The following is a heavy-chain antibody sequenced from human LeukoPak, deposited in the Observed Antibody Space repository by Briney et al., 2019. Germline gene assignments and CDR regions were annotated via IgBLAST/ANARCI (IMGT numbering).Heavy chain of an antibody. CDR2: IYYSGST. Sequence: SETLSLTCNVSGGSISSSSYYWGWIRQPPGQGLEWLGSIYYSGSTYYNPSLKSRVTLSVDTSKNQFSLKLSSVTAADTAVYYCARAPRDGYSSITRIFDYWGQGTLVTVSS. D-gene: IGHD5-24*01. J-gene: IGHJ4*02. V-gene: IGHV4-39*07. CDR3: ARAPRDGYSSITRIFDY. CDR1: GGSISSSSYY.